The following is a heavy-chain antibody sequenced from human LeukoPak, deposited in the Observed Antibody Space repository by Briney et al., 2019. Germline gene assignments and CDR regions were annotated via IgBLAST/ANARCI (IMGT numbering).Heavy chain of an antibody. D-gene: IGHD3-10*01. J-gene: IGHJ4*02. CDR2: IKTDGSDK. CDR1: GFTFSNYF. CDR3: ARDSLIQYGSGSYWGFDY. V-gene: IGHV3-7*03. Sequence: GGSLRLSCAASGFTFSNYFMSWVRQAPGKGPEGVGDIKTDGSDKYYVGSVKGRFTISRDNAKNSLYLQMNSLRAEDTAVYYCARDSLIQYGSGSYWGFDYWGQGILVTVSS.